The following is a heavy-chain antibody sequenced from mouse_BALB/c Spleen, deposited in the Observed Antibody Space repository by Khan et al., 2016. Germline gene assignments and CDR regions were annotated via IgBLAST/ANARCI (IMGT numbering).Heavy chain of an antibody. J-gene: IGHJ2*01. V-gene: IGHV1-4*01. D-gene: IGHD2-3*01. CDR1: GYTFTSYT. CDR3: AREGWLLGFFDY. CDR2: VNPSNDYT. Sequence: QVQLKQSGAELARPGASVKMSCKASGYTFTSYTMFWVKQRPGQGLEWLGYVNPSNDYTDYNQKFKDKATLTADKSSSTAYMQLNSLTSEDSAVYYGAREGWLLGFFDYWGQGTTLTVSS.